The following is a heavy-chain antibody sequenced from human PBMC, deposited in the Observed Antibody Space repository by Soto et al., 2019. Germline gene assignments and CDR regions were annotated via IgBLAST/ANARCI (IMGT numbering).Heavy chain of an antibody. CDR2: INSDGTTT. J-gene: IGHJ4*02. Sequence: PGGSLRLSCAASGFTFNNFWMHWVRQTPEKGLVWVSGINSDGTTTIYADSVKGRFTISRDNAKNTLYLQMNSLTVEDTAIYYCVRDIRWGQGTLVTVSS. CDR1: GFTFNNFW. CDR3: VRDIR. V-gene: IGHV3-74*01.